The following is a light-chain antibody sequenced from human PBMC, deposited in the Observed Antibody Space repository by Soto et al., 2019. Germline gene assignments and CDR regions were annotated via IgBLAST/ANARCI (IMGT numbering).Light chain of an antibody. CDR1: QSISNY. CDR3: QQSYTTLFT. J-gene: IGKJ3*01. CDR2: AAS. Sequence: DIQMTQSPSSLSASVGVRVTITCRASQSISNYLNWYQQKPGKAPKLLIYAASSLQSGVPSRFSGSGSGTDFTLTISSLQPEDFATYSCQQSYTTLFTFGPGTNVDI. V-gene: IGKV1-39*01.